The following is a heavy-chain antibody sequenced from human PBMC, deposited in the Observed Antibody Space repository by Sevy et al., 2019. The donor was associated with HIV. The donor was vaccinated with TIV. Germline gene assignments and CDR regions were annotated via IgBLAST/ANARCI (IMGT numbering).Heavy chain of an antibody. CDR1: GGSINSDH. Sequence: SETLSLTCTVSGGSINSDHWNWIRQPPGKGLGWIGYVYYTGGTNYNPSLKNRVTISVDRTKNQFSLKLTSVTAADTAVYYCARRNDFDSWGQGTMVTVSS. V-gene: IGHV4-59*08. J-gene: IGHJ3*02. CDR3: ARRNDFDS. CDR2: VYYTGGT.